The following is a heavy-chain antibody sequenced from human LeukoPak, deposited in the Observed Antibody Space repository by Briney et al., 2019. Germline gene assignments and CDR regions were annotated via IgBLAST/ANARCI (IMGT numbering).Heavy chain of an antibody. D-gene: IGHD3-16*01. Sequence: ASVKVSCKAPGGTFSSYAVSWVRQAPGQGLEWMGGIIPIFGTTNYAQKFQGRVTITADESTSTAYMELSSLRSEDTAVYYCARGNLPLGGWYNYWGQGTLVTVSS. J-gene: IGHJ4*02. V-gene: IGHV1-69*13. CDR2: IIPIFGTT. CDR1: GGTFSSYA. CDR3: ARGNLPLGGWYNY.